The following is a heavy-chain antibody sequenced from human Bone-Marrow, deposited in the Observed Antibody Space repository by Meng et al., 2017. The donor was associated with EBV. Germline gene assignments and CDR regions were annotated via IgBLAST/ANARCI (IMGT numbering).Heavy chain of an antibody. J-gene: IGHJ4*02. V-gene: IGHV4/OR15-8*02. CDR1: GGSLTSDDW. CDR2: IHHMGSP. Sequence: QVQLQGSSPGLVKLSGTLALTVVGSGGSLTSDDWWSWVRQPPGKGLEWNGQIHHMGSPESNPSLKSRVTISMDKSTNQLSLRLSSVTAADTAVYYCAKGGYNYDNSGYLYEYYFDYWGQGALVTVSS. CDR3: AKGGYNYDNSGYLYEYYFDY. D-gene: IGHD3-22*01.